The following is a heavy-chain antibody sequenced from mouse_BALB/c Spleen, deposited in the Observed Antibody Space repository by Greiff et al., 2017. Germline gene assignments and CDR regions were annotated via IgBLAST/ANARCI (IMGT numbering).Heavy chain of an antibody. CDR3: ARKDYYDMDY. CDR2: IYPGDGDT. J-gene: IGHJ2*01. CDR1: GYTFTSYW. Sequence: VQLQQSGAELARPGASVKLSCKASGYTFTSYWMQWVKQRPGQGLEWIGVIYPGDGDTRYTQKFTGKATLTADKSSSTAYMQLSSLASEDSAIYYCARKDYYDMDYWGQGTTLTVSS. V-gene: IGHV1-87*01. D-gene: IGHD1-1*01.